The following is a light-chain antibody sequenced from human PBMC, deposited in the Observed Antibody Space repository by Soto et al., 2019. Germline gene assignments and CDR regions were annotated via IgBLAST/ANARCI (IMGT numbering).Light chain of an antibody. Sequence: DIQMTQSPSTLSGSLGDRVTIICRASQTISSWLAWYQQKPGKAPKLLIYDASSLESGVPSRFSGSGSGTEFTLTISSLQPDDFATYYCQQYNSYSFGQGTKVDIK. CDR1: QTISSW. V-gene: IGKV1-5*02. CDR2: DAS. J-gene: IGKJ1*01. CDR3: QQYNSYS.